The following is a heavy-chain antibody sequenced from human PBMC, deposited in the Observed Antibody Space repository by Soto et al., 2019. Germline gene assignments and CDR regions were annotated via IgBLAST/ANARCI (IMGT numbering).Heavy chain of an antibody. CDR1: GGPISAIGGL. V-gene: IGHV4-39*01. Sequence: QLHLQEAGPRLVKPSETLSPTYPVSGGPISAIGGLSVWIRQPPGKGLESIGTIYHNGNTYYDPSLWSRVTMSVDTSKNEFSLNLNSLTAADTAVYYCARLPRYGSGTYPEFWGQGTLVTVSS. D-gene: IGHD3-10*01. J-gene: IGHJ4*02. CDR3: ARLPRYGSGTYPEF. CDR2: IYHNGNT.